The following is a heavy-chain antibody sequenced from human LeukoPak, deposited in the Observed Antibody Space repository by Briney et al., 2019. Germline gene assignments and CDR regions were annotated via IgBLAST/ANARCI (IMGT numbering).Heavy chain of an antibody. D-gene: IGHD3-10*01. CDR1: GGSISSYY. J-gene: IGHJ2*01. CDR3: AKVSSGGYWYFDP. CDR2: IYYSGST. Sequence: SETLSLTCTVSGGSISSYYWSWIRQPPGKGLEWIGYIYYSGSTKYNPSLKSRVPISVDTSKNQFSLRLSSVTAADTAVYYCAKVSSGGYWYFDPWGRGTLVTVSS. V-gene: IGHV4-59*01.